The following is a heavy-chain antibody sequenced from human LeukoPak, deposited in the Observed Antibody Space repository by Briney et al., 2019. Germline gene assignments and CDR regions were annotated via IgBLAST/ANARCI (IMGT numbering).Heavy chain of an antibody. J-gene: IGHJ4*02. Sequence: SETLSLTCAVYGGSFSGYYWSWIRQPPGKGLEWIGEINHSGSTNYNPSLKSRVTISVDTSKNQFSLKLSSVTAADTAVYYCASRDYYDSSGLFGYWDQGTLVTVSS. CDR3: ASRDYYDSSGLFGY. CDR2: INHSGST. D-gene: IGHD3-22*01. V-gene: IGHV4-34*01. CDR1: GGSFSGYY.